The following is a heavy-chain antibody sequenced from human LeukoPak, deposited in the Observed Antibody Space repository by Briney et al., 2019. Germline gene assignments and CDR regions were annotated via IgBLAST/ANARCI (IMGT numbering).Heavy chain of an antibody. CDR1: GFTFSNYW. CDR3: AKGTYGSGSYRRFDP. CDR2: IKEDGSEK. J-gene: IGHJ5*02. D-gene: IGHD3-10*01. Sequence: GGSLRLSCAASGFTFSNYWMSWVRQAPGKGLEWVANIKEDGSEKNYVDSVKGRFTISRDNPKDSLHLQMSSLRAEDTAVYYCAKGTYGSGSYRRFDPWGQGTLVTVSS. V-gene: IGHV3-7*01.